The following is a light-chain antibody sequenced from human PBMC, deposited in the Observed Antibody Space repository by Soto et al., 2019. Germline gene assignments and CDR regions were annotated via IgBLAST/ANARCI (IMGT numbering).Light chain of an antibody. CDR3: QRYGSSPPHT. J-gene: IGKJ2*01. Sequence: EIVLTQSRGTLSLSPGEGATLFCRASQSVSNNYLAWYQQKPGQAPRLLISGGSSRATSIPYRFSGSGSGTDSTLTISRLESEDFAVYYCQRYGSSPPHTYGQGTKLEIK. CDR1: QSVSNNY. CDR2: GGS. V-gene: IGKV3-20*01.